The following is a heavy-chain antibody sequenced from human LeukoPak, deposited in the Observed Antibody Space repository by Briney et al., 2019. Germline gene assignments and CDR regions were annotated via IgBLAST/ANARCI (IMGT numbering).Heavy chain of an antibody. D-gene: IGHD1-26*01. CDR1: GYTFTSYY. J-gene: IGHJ4*02. Sequence: ASVKVSCKASGYTFTSYYIHWVRQAPGQGLEWMGIINPSGGSTSYAQKFQGRVTMTRDTSTSTVYMELSSLRSEDTAVYYCAREGDRSFDTSGSYPLDYWGQGTLVTVSS. CDR3: AREGDRSFDTSGSYPLDY. V-gene: IGHV1-46*01. CDR2: INPSGGST.